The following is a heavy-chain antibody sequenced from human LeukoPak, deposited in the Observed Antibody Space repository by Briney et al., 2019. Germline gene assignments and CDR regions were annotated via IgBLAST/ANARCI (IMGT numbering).Heavy chain of an antibody. J-gene: IGHJ5*02. CDR2: IYTSGST. CDR3: ARLTLLSLNWFDP. CDR1: GGSISSSSYY. V-gene: IGHV4-61*02. Sequence: SETLSLTCTVSGGSISSSSYYWSWIRQPAGKGLEWIGRIYTSGSTNYNPSRKSRVTISVDTSKNQFSLKLSSVTAADTAVYYCARLTLLSLNWFDPWGQGTLVTVSS. D-gene: IGHD2/OR15-2a*01.